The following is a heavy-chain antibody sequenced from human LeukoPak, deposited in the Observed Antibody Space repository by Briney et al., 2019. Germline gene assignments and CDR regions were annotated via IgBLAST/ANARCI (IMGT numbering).Heavy chain of an antibody. V-gene: IGHV3-21*01. Sequence: PGGSLRLSCAASGFTFSSYSMNWVRQAPGKGLEWVSSISSSSSYIYYADSVKGRFTISRDNAKNSLYLQMNSLRAEDTAVYYCASNGYYDILTGYYLADDAFDIWGQGTMVTVSS. D-gene: IGHD3-9*01. J-gene: IGHJ3*02. CDR3: ASNGYYDILTGYYLADDAFDI. CDR1: GFTFSSYS. CDR2: ISSSSSYI.